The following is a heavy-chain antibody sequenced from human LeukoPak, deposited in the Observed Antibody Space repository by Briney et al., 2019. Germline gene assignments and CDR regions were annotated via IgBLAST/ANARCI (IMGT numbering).Heavy chain of an antibody. CDR2: LDPEDGET. D-gene: IGHD1-7*01. J-gene: IGHJ4*02. Sequence: ASVKVSCKVSGYTLTELSMHWVRQAPGKGLEWMGGLDPEDGETIYAQKFQGRVTMTTDTSTSTAYMELRSLRSDDTAVYYCARGGELELPFDYWGQGTLVTVSS. CDR1: GYTLTELS. CDR3: ARGGELELPFDY. V-gene: IGHV1-24*01.